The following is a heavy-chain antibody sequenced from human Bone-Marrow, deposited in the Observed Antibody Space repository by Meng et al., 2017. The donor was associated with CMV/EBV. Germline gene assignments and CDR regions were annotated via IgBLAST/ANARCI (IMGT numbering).Heavy chain of an antibody. CDR1: GGSVSSGSYY. Sequence: GSLRLSCTVSGGSVSSGSYYWSWIRQPPGKGLEWIGYIYYSGSTNYNPSLKSRVTISVDTSKNQFSLKLSSVTAADTAVYYCARENYYYNDAFDIWGQGKMVTVSS. J-gene: IGHJ3*02. CDR3: ARENYYYNDAFDI. CDR2: IYYSGST. V-gene: IGHV4-61*01. D-gene: IGHD3-22*01.